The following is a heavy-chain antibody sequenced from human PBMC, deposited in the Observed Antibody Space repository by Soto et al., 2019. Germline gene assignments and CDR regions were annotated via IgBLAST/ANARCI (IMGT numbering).Heavy chain of an antibody. CDR2: IDPSDSYT. J-gene: IGHJ6*02. D-gene: IGHD6-6*01. CDR3: AVRGWYSSSSYYYYGMDV. Sequence: PGESLKISCKGSGYSFTSYWISWVRQMPGKGLEWMGRIDPSDSYTNYSPSFQGHVTISADKSISTAYLQWSSLKASDTAMYYCAVRGWYSSSSYYYYGMDVWGQGTTVTVSS. CDR1: GYSFTSYW. V-gene: IGHV5-10-1*01.